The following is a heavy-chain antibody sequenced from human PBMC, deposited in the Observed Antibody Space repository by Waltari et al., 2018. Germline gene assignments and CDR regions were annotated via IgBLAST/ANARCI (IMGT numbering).Heavy chain of an antibody. Sequence: EVQLVESGGGLVQPGRSLRLSCEASGFTFDDYAMHLVRQAPGKGLEWVSGINWNSGSRGYADSVKGRFTISRDNAKNSLYLQMNSLSAEDTALYYCAKDGGYYYGSGTYPNYYMDVWGKGTTVTVSS. CDR2: INWNSGSR. V-gene: IGHV3-9*01. D-gene: IGHD3-10*01. CDR3: AKDGGYYYGSGTYPNYYMDV. CDR1: GFTFDDYA. J-gene: IGHJ6*03.